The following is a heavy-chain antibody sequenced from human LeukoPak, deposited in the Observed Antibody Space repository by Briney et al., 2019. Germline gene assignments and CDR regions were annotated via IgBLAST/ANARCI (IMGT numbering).Heavy chain of an antibody. J-gene: IGHJ4*02. D-gene: IGHD3-22*01. CDR1: GLTFSSYA. Sequence: QPGGSLRLSCAASGLTFSSYAMHWVRQAPGKGLEWVAVISFDGSTAYYADSVRGRFTISRDNSKDTLYLQVNSLRAEDTVVYYCARGSSGYYGDYWGQGTLVTVSS. CDR3: ARGSSGYYGDY. V-gene: IGHV3-30-3*01. CDR2: ISFDGSTA.